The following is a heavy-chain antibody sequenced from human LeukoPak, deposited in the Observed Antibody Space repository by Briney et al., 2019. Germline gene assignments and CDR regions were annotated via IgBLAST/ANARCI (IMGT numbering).Heavy chain of an antibody. CDR1: GYTFTGYY. CDR2: INPNSGGT. J-gene: IGHJ5*02. CDR3: AREMVRGVIITENWFDP. D-gene: IGHD3-10*01. Sequence: ASVKVSCKASGYTFTGYYMHWVRQAPGQGLEWMGWINPNSGGTNYAQKFQGRVTMTRDTSISAAYMELSRLRSDDTAVYYCAREMVRGVIITENWFDPWGQGTPVTVSS. V-gene: IGHV1-2*02.